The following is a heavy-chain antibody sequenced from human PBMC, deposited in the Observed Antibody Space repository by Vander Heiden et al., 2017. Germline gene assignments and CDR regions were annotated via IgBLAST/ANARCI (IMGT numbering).Heavy chain of an antibody. V-gene: IGHV1-2*02. J-gene: IGHJ5*02. CDR1: GYTFTGYY. Sequence: QVQLVQSGAVVKKPGASVKVSCKASGYTFTGYYMHWVRQAPGQGLEWMGWINPNSGGTNYAQKFQGRVTMTRDTSISTAYMELSRLRSDDTAVYYCAREEICSSTSCLRDWFDPWGQGTLVTVSS. CDR2: INPNSGGT. D-gene: IGHD2-2*01. CDR3: AREEICSSTSCLRDWFDP.